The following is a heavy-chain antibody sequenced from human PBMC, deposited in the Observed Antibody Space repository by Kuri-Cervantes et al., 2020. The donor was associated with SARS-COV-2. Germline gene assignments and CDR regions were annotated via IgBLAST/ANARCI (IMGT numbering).Heavy chain of an antibody. J-gene: IGHJ3*02. CDR3: ARISSGSVLRFLEWSAEDAFDI. V-gene: IGHV1-2*02. Sequence: GGSLRLSCKASGYTFTGYYMHWVRQAPGQGLEWMGWINPNSGGTNYAQKFQGRVTMTRDTSISTAYMELSRLRSDDTAVYYCARISSGSVLRFLEWSAEDAFDIRGQGTMVTVSS. CDR2: INPNSGGT. D-gene: IGHD3-3*01. CDR1: GYTFTGYY.